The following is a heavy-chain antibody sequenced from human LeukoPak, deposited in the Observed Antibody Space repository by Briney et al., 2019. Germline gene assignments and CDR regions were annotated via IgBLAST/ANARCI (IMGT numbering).Heavy chain of an antibody. J-gene: IGHJ4*02. V-gene: IGHV2-5*01. CDR2: VYGNDDK. CDR1: GFSLSSSGVG. D-gene: IGHD2-15*01. CDR3: AHRLRDCSGGRCSLYYFDC. Sequence: ESGPTPVNPTQTLTLTCTFSGFSLSSSGVGVSCIRQPPGKALEWLALVYGNDDKRYSPSLKTRLTITKDTSKNQVALTMTNMDPVDTATYYCAHRLRDCSGGRCSLYYFDCWGQGTLVTVSS.